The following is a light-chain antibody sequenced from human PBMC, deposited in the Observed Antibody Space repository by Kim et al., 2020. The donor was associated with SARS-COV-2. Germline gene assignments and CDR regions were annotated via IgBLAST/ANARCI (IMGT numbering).Light chain of an antibody. CDR3: QQYKTYPWT. V-gene: IGKV1-5*03. CDR2: KAS. CDR1: QGVRPS. J-gene: IGKJ1*01. Sequence: ASVGNTVTITCRASQGVRPSLAWFRHKPGKAPSLLMYKASSLESGVPSRFSGSGSGTEFTLTITSLQPDDFATYYCQQYKTYPWTFGQGTKVDIK.